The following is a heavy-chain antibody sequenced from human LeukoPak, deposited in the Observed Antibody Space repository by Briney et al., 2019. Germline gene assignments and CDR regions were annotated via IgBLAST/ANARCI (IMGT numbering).Heavy chain of an antibody. CDR1: GFTFSSYA. CDR3: AKQASYDFWSGYYSDDPYIDY. D-gene: IGHD3-3*01. J-gene: IGHJ4*02. Sequence: GGSLRLSCAASGFTFSSYAMSWVRQAPGKGLEWVSAISGSGGSTYYADSVKGRFTISRDNSKNTLYLQMNSLRAEDTAVYYCAKQASYDFWSGYYSDDPYIDYWGQGTLVTVSS. CDR2: ISGSGGST. V-gene: IGHV3-23*01.